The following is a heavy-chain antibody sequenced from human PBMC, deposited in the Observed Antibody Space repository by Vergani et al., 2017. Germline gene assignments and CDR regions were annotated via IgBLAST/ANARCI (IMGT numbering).Heavy chain of an antibody. Sequence: QVQLVQSGAEVKKPGASVKVSCKASGYTFTGYYMHWVRQAPGQGLEWMGWINPNSGGTNYAQKFQGRVTMTRDTSISTAYMELSRLRFDDTAVYYCARESLYSSSWYGENYYYYGMDVWGQGTTVTVSS. D-gene: IGHD6-13*01. CDR1: GYTFTGYY. V-gene: IGHV1-2*02. CDR2: INPNSGGT. CDR3: ARESLYSSSWYGENYYYYGMDV. J-gene: IGHJ6*02.